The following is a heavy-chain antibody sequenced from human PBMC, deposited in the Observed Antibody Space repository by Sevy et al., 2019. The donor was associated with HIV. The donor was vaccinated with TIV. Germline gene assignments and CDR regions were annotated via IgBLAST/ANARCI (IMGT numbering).Heavy chain of an antibody. CDR1: GFNVSSNY. D-gene: IGHD3-22*01. J-gene: IGHJ6*02. CDR3: ARDRITYYYDSSGYYTSGYGMDV. Sequence: GGSLRLSCAASGFNVSSNYMNWVRQAPGKGLGWVSVIYRGDNTYYADSVKGRFTISRDTSKNTLYLQMNSLRAEDTAVYYCARDRITYYYDSSGYYTSGYGMDVWGQGTTVTVSS. V-gene: IGHV3-53*01. CDR2: IYRGDNT.